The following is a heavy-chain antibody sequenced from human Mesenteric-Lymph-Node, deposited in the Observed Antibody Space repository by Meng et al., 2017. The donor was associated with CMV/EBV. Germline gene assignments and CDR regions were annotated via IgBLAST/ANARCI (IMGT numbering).Heavy chain of an antibody. D-gene: IGHD3-3*01. Sequence: ASVKVSCKASGYTFTSYDINWVRQATGQGLEWMGWMNPNSGNTGYAQKLQGRVTITRNTSISTAYMELSSLRSEDTAVYYCARGPRNYDFWSGYRIGLGVEDYLYYGMDVWGQGTTVTVSS. J-gene: IGHJ6*02. V-gene: IGHV1-8*03. CDR2: MNPNSGNT. CDR1: GYTFTSYD. CDR3: ARGPRNYDFWSGYRIGLGVEDYLYYGMDV.